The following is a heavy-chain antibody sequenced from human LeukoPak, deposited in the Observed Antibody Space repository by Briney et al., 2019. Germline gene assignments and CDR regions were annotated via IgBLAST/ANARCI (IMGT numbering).Heavy chain of an antibody. D-gene: IGHD2-2*01. J-gene: IGHJ6*02. CDR3: ARGNPPDIVVVPAANYYYYGMDV. CDR2: INPNSGGT. Sequence: ASVKVSCKASGYTFTSYAMHWVRQAPGQRLEWMGWINPNSGGTNYAQKFQGRVTMTRDTSISTAYMELSSLRSEDTAVYYCARGNPPDIVVVPAANYYYYGMDVWGQGTTVTVSS. V-gene: IGHV1-2*02. CDR1: GYTFTSYA.